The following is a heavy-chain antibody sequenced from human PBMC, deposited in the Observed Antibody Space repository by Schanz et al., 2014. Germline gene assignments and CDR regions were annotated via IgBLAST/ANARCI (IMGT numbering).Heavy chain of an antibody. CDR1: GFTVSSNH. J-gene: IGHJ6*02. D-gene: IGHD3-9*01. V-gene: IGHV3-66*01. CDR3: ARDSGPYYDKSMDV. CDR2: IYSGIGA. Sequence: EVQLLESGGGLVQPGGSLRLSCAVSGFTVSSNHMSWVRQAPGKGLEWVSVIYSGIGAYYADSVKDRFTVSRDNSKNTVYLQMNSLRAEDTALYYCARDSGPYYDKSMDVWGQGTTVIVSS.